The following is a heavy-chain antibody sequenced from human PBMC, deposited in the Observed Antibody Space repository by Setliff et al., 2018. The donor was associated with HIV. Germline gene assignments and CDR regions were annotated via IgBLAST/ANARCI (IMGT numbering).Heavy chain of an antibody. J-gene: IGHJ4*02. CDR2: IIPIFGTT. Sequence: ASVMVSCKSSGGTFSSYAIHWVRQAPGQGLEWMGRIIPIFGTTNYAQKFQGRVTITADKSTSTAYMELSSLRSEDTAVYFCARERITMIRGVNGDYWGQGTLVTVSS. CDR3: ARERITMIRGVNGDY. D-gene: IGHD3-10*01. CDR1: GGTFSSYA. V-gene: IGHV1-69*06.